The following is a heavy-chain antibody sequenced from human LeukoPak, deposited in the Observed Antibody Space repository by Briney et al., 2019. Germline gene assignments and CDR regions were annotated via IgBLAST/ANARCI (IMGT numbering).Heavy chain of an antibody. V-gene: IGHV3-74*03. CDR3: IRGFGGGSDY. D-gene: IGHD4-23*01. Sequence: QPGGSLRLSCAASGYNFSGSWMHWVRQAPAKGLVWVSRINSDGSTTTYADSVQGRFTISRDNAKNTLYLQMNSLRAEDTAVYYCIRGFGGGSDYWGLGTLVTVTS. CDR2: INSDGSTT. J-gene: IGHJ4*02. CDR1: GYNFSGSW.